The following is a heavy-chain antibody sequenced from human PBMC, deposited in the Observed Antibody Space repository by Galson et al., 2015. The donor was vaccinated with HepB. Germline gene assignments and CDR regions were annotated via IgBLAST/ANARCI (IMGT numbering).Heavy chain of an antibody. D-gene: IGHD6-6*01. CDR3: VRQSYLEYSSSSLGY. Sequence: QSGAEVKKPGESLKISCKASGYSFSSYRIGWVRQPPGKGLEWMGIIYPGDSDTTYSPSFQGQVTISADKSITTAYLQWSGLKASDTAMYYCVRQSYLEYSSSSLGYWGQGTLVTVSS. CDR1: GYSFSSYR. V-gene: IGHV5-51*01. CDR2: IYPGDSDT. J-gene: IGHJ4*02.